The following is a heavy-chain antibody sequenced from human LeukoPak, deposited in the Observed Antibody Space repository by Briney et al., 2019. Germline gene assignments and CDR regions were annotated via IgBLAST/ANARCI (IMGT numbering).Heavy chain of an antibody. V-gene: IGHV3-30-3*01. CDR2: ISYDGSNK. D-gene: IGHD6-13*01. CDR3: AKEEAADGDAFDI. J-gene: IGHJ3*02. Sequence: GGSLRLSCAASGFTFSSYAMHWVRQAPGKGLEWVAVISYDGSNKYYADSVKGRFTIPRDNSKNTLYLQMNSLRAEDTAVYYCAKEEAADGDAFDIWGQGTMVTVSS. CDR1: GFTFSSYA.